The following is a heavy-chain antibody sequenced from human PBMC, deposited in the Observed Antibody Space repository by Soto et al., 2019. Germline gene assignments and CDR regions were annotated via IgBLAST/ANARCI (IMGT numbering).Heavy chain of an antibody. CDR2: TYYRSRWYN. D-gene: IGHD5-18*01. Sequence: PSQTLSLTCAISGDSVSSNSVAWNWIRQSPSRGLEWLGRTYYRSRWYNDYAVSVRSRITINPDTSKNQFSLQLNSVTPDDTAVYFCATRYSYGLDYWGQGTLVTVSS. J-gene: IGHJ4*02. V-gene: IGHV6-1*01. CDR1: GDSVSSNSVA. CDR3: ATRYSYGLDY.